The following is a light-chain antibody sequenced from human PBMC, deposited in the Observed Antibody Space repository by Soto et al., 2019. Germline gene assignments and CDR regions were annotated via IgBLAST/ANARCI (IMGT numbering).Light chain of an antibody. Sequence: QSALTQPPSASGSPGQSVTISCTGTSSDIGGYNYVSWYQQHPGKAPKLMIYEVSKRPSGVPDRFSGSKTGSTASLTVSGLQAEDEDDYYCSSYAGSKYWVFGGGTKLTVL. J-gene: IGLJ3*02. CDR1: SSDIGGYNY. CDR3: SSYAGSKYWV. V-gene: IGLV2-8*01. CDR2: EVS.